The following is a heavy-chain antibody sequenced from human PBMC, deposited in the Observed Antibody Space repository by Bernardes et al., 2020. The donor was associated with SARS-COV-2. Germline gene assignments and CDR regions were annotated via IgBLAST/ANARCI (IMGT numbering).Heavy chain of an antibody. CDR2: ISSGGTTK. V-gene: IGHV3-30-3*01. J-gene: IGHJ4*02. CDR3: ARDKRGSSWYYFDY. CDR1: GFTFSDYP. Sequence: GGSLILSCAASGFTFSDYPMHWVRQAPGKGLEWVAVISSGGTTKYYADSVKGRFTISRDNSMSTLYLQMNSLRAEDTSVYYCARDKRGSSWYYFDYWGQGTLITVSS. D-gene: IGHD6-13*01.